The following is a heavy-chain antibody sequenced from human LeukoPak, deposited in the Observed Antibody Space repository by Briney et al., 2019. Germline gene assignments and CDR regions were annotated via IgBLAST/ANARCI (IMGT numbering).Heavy chain of an antibody. CDR3: ARSGDYIFFDY. D-gene: IGHD4-17*01. J-gene: IGHJ4*02. CDR1: GFTFSSYG. Sequence: GGSLRLSCAASGFTFSSYGMHWVRQAPGKGLEWVAVISYDGRNKFYTDSVKGRFTISRDDSKKVLYLHMNSLRVDDTAVYYCARSGDYIFFDYWGQGTLVTVSS. V-gene: IGHV3-30*03. CDR2: ISYDGRNK.